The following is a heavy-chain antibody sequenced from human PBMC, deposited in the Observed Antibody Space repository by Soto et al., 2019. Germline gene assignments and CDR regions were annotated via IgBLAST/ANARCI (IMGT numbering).Heavy chain of an antibody. Sequence: QVQLVQSGAEVKKPGASVKVSCKASGYTFTSYGISWVRQAPGQGLEWLGWISGYDGNTDYAHKFRGRGTMTTDTSTNTAYMDLRSLRSDDTAVYYCARHNSQWPNWFDPWGQGTPVTVSS. CDR1: GYTFTSYG. CDR3: ARHNSQWPNWFDP. J-gene: IGHJ5*02. CDR2: ISGYDGNT. V-gene: IGHV1-18*01. D-gene: IGHD1-1*01.